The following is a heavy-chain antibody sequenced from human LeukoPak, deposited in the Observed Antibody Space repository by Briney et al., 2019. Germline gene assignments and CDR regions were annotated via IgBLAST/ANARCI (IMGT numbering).Heavy chain of an antibody. CDR1: GGSISSSSYY. Sequence: SETLSLTCTVSGGSISSSSYYWGWIRQPPGKGLEWIGSIYYSGSTYYNPSLKSRVTISVDTSKNQFSLKLSSVTAADTAVYYCARVGVVVTNYDDWGQGTLVTVSS. J-gene: IGHJ4*02. D-gene: IGHD3-22*01. CDR3: ARVGVVVTNYDD. V-gene: IGHV4-39*07. CDR2: IYYSGST.